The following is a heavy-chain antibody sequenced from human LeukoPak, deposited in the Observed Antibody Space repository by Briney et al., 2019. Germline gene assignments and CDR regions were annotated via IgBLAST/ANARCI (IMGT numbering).Heavy chain of an antibody. CDR3: ARHRCNAGNCYSRATCFAP. CDR2: IYHTGNT. J-gene: IGHJ5*02. CDR1: GGPISSSSYY. D-gene: IGHD2-15*01. Sequence: PSETLSLTCTVSGGPISSSSYYWAWIRWPPGKGLEWIGNIYHTGNTYSTSSLKSRVTISVDTSNNQFSLKLTSVTAADTAIYYCARHRCNAGNCYSRATCFAPWGQGTLVTVSS. V-gene: IGHV4-39*01.